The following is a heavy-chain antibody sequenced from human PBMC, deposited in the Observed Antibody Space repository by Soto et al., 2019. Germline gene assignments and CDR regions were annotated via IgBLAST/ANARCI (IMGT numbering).Heavy chain of an antibody. J-gene: IGHJ4*01. D-gene: IGHD5-12*01. CDR3: VRVVAIPGYPDN. Sequence: QVLLVQYGAEVRQPASSVKVSCKTSGGTFSSYAISWVRQAPGQGLEWRGGIVPIVDTSTYAQKFQGRVTITAEESTSTVYMELSSLRSDETAGYYCVRVVAIPGYPDNWGHRTLGTVSS. CDR2: IVPIVDTS. V-gene: IGHV1-69*12. CDR1: GGTFSSYA.